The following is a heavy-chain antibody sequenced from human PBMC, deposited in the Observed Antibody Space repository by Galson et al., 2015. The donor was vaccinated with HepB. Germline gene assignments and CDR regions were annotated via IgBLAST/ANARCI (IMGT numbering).Heavy chain of an antibody. J-gene: IGHJ4*02. Sequence: SLRLSCAASGFTFSNYVMTWVRQAPGKGLEWVSSISGSGGSTYYADSVKGRFTISRDKSKNTLYLLMNSLRAEDTAVYFCAKGPQGYYDSSGYPTMDFWGQGTLVTVSS. CDR1: GFTFSNYV. D-gene: IGHD3-22*01. CDR2: ISGSGGST. CDR3: AKGPQGYYDSSGYPTMDF. V-gene: IGHV3-23*01.